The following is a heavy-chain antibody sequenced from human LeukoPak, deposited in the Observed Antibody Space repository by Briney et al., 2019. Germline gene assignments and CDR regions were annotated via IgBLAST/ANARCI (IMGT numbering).Heavy chain of an antibody. D-gene: IGHD3-22*01. J-gene: IGHJ4*02. Sequence: PGGSLRLSCAASGFTFSSYAMSWVRQAPGKGLEWVSAISGSGGSTYYADSVKGRFTISRDNSKNTLYLQMNSLRAGDTAVYYCAKDLRYYDSSGYYYQPLFDYWGQGTLVTVSS. CDR3: AKDLRYYDSSGYYYQPLFDY. CDR2: ISGSGGST. CDR1: GFTFSSYA. V-gene: IGHV3-23*01.